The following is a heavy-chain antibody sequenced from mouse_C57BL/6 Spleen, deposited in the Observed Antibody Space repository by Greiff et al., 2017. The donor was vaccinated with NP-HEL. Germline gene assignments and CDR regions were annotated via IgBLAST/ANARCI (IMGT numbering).Heavy chain of an antibody. V-gene: IGHV1-15*01. CDR3: TPDRRHGYFDV. CDR2: IDPETGGT. J-gene: IGHJ1*03. CDR1: GYTFTDYE. Sequence: QVQLQQSGAELVRPGASVTLSCKASGYTFTDYEMHWVKQTPVHGLEWIGAIDPETGGTAYNQKFKGKAILTADKSSSTAYMELRSLTSEDSAVYYCTPDRRHGYFDVWGTGTTVTVSS.